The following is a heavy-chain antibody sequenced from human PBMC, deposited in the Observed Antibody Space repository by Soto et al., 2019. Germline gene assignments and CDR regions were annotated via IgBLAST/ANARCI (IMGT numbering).Heavy chain of an antibody. CDR3: VSQRTTVPTQAYFDY. D-gene: IGHD4-17*01. CDR2: VYYRGRS. Sequence: ETLSLTCTVSVVSVTNSSYYWGWIRQSPGKGLEWIGSVYYRGRSYSKSSVKSRVTISVDTSKNRFSLSLNSVTASDTAVYFCVSQRTTVPTQAYFDYWGPGALVTVSS. J-gene: IGHJ4*02. V-gene: IGHV4-39*01. CDR1: VVSVTNSSYY.